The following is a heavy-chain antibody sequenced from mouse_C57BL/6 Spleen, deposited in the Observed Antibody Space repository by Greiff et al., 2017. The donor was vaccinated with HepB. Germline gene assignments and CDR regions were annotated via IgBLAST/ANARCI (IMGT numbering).Heavy chain of an antibody. CDR3: ARTYYYGSSWYFDV. D-gene: IGHD1-1*01. CDR2: ISYDGSN. Sequence: EVQLQQSGPGLVKPSQSLSLTCSVTGYSITSGYYWNWIRQFPGNKLEWMGYISYDGSNNYNPSLKNRISITRDTSKNQFFLKLNSVTTEDTATYYCARTYYYGSSWYFDVWGTGTTVTVSS. V-gene: IGHV3-6*01. J-gene: IGHJ1*03. CDR1: GYSITSGYY.